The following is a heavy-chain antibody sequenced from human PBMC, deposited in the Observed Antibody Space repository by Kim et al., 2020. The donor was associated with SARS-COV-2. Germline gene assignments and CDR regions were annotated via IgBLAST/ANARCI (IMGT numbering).Heavy chain of an antibody. V-gene: IGHV4-31*03. CDR1: GGSISSGGYY. CDR3: ASTYDSSSLLDY. J-gene: IGHJ4*02. Sequence: SETLSLTCTVSGGSISSGGYYWSWIRQHPGKGLEWIWYIYYSGSTYYNPSLKSRVTISVDTSKNQFSLKLSSVTAADTAVYYCASTYDSSSLLDYWGQGTLVTVSS. CDR2: IYYSGST. D-gene: IGHD6-6*01.